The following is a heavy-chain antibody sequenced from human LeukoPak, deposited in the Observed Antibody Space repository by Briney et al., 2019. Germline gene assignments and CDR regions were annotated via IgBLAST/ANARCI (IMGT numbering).Heavy chain of an antibody. CDR1: GFTVSSNY. CDR2: IYSGGST. D-gene: IGHD6-19*01. Sequence: GGSLRLSCAASGFTVSSNYMSWVRQAPGKGLEWVSVIYSGGSTYYADSVKGRFTISRDNSKNTLYLQMDSLRAEDTAVYYCARDLMYSSGWLDYWGQGTLVTVSS. V-gene: IGHV3-53*01. CDR3: ARDLMYSSGWLDY. J-gene: IGHJ4*02.